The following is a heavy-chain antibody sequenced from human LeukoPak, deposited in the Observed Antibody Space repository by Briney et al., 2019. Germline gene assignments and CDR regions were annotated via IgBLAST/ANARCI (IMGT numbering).Heavy chain of an antibody. J-gene: IGHJ4*02. CDR3: ARDRYGLGYFDY. D-gene: IGHD5-18*01. V-gene: IGHV3-53*01. Sequence: GGSLRLSCAASGFTVSSNYMSWVRQAPGKGLGWVSVIYSGGSTYYADSVKGRFTISRDNFKNTLYLQMNSLRAEDTAVYYCARDRYGLGYFDYWGQGTLVTVSS. CDR1: GFTVSSNY. CDR2: IYSGGST.